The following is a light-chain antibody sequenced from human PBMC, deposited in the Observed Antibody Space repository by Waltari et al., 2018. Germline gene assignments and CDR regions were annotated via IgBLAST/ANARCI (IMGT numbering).Light chain of an antibody. V-gene: IGLV3-1*01. CDR3: QAWDSSTGV. CDR1: KLENKY. CDR2: QDT. Sequence: SYDLTQPPSVSVSPGQTASITCYGDKLENKYVYWYQQKPGQSPVRVIYQDTKRPSGIPERVSGSNSGNTATLTISGTQEMDEADYYCQAWDSSTGVFGTGTKVTVL. J-gene: IGLJ1*01.